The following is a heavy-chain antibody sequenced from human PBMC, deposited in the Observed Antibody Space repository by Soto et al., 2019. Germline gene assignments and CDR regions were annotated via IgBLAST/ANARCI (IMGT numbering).Heavy chain of an antibody. CDR2: ISYDGINN. J-gene: IGHJ4*02. D-gene: IGHD3-22*01. V-gene: IGHV3-30-3*01. CDR1: GFTFSSYA. CDR3: ARDHGDSSGYNANAY. Sequence: QVQLVESGGGVVQPGRSLRLSCAASGFTFSSYAMHWVRQAPGKGLERVAVISYDGINNYYADSVKGRFTISRANSKNALYLQMNSLSAEDTAVYYCARDHGDSSGYNANAYWGQGTLVTVSS.